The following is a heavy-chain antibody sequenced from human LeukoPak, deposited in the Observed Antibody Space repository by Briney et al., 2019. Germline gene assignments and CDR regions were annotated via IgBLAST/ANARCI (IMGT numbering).Heavy chain of an antibody. D-gene: IGHD2-15*01. Sequence: PSETLSLTCAVYGGSFSAYYCSWIRQPPGEGLEWIGEISHSGTTNYNPSLKSRVTISVDTPKNQFSLNLNSVTAADTAVYYCAPVRLLQNWFDPWGHGTLVTVSS. CDR1: GGSFSAYY. CDR3: APVRLLQNWFDP. CDR2: ISHSGTT. V-gene: IGHV4-34*01. J-gene: IGHJ5*02.